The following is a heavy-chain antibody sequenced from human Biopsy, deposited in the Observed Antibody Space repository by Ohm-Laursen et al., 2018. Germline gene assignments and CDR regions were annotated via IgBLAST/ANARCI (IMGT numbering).Heavy chain of an antibody. D-gene: IGHD3-16*01. CDR2: SIPLFNTA. CDR1: GYTFTGQY. Sequence: SVKVSCNASGYTFTGQYLHWVRQVPGQGLEWVGSSIPLFNTANYADKFQGRVTLTADKSTTTAYMEPSSLRSEDTAVYYCAIYGGTEPEGDWGQGTLVTVSS. CDR3: AIYGGTEPEGD. V-gene: IGHV1-69*06. J-gene: IGHJ4*02.